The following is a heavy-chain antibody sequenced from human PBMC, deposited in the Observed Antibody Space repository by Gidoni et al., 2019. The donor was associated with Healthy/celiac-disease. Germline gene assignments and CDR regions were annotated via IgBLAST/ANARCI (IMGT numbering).Heavy chain of an antibody. Sequence: QVQLQQWGAGLLKPSETLSLTSAVYGVSFSGYYWSWLRQPPGKGLEWIGEIKHSGSTNYNPSINSRVTISVDTYKNQFALKLSSVTAADTAVYYCARDGYCSGGSCYSGIFWYYYGMDVWGQGTTVTVSS. J-gene: IGHJ6*02. CDR1: GVSFSGYY. D-gene: IGHD2-15*01. CDR2: IKHSGST. CDR3: ARDGYCSGGSCYSGIFWYYYGMDV. V-gene: IGHV4-34*01.